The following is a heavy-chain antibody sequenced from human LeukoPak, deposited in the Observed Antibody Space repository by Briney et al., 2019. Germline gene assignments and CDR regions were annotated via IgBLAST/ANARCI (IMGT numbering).Heavy chain of an antibody. J-gene: IGHJ6*02. CDR3: ARGGGPPYCSSTSCYFHYGMDV. D-gene: IGHD2-2*01. Sequence: GRSLRLSCAASGFTFSSYGMHWVRQAPGEGLEWVAVISYDGSNKYYADSVKGRFTISRDNSKNTLYQQMNSLRAEDTAVYYCARGGGPPYCSSTSCYFHYGMDVWGQGTTVTVSS. CDR1: GFTFSSYG. V-gene: IGHV3-30-3*01. CDR2: ISYDGSNK.